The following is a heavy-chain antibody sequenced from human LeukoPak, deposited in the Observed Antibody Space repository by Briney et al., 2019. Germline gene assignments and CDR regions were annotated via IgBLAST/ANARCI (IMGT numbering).Heavy chain of an antibody. CDR2: IKQDGSGK. CDR1: GFTFSIYW. D-gene: IGHD6-13*01. V-gene: IGHV3-7*03. Sequence: GGSLRLSCAASGFTFSIYWMSWARQAPGKGLEWVANIKQDGSGKYYVDSVKGRFTISRDNAKNSLFLQMNSLRAEDTAVYYCARGGIPGMAAASYAFDIWGQGTMVTVSS. CDR3: ARGGIPGMAAASYAFDI. J-gene: IGHJ3*02.